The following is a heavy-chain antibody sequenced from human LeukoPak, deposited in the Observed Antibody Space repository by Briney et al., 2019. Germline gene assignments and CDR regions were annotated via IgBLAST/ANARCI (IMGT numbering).Heavy chain of an antibody. V-gene: IGHV3-23*01. D-gene: IGHD5-18*01. Sequence: GGSLRLSCAASGFTFSSYAMSWVRQAPGKGLEWVSAISGSGGSTYYADSVKGRFTISRDNSKNTLYLQMNSLRAEDTAVYYCARVDTAMALNYYYYMDVWGKGTTVTVSS. J-gene: IGHJ6*03. CDR1: GFTFSSYA. CDR3: ARVDTAMALNYYYYMDV. CDR2: ISGSGGST.